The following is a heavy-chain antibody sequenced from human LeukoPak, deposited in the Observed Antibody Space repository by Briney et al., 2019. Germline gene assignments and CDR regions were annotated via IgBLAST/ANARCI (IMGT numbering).Heavy chain of an antibody. J-gene: IGHJ3*01. CDR2: ISSSGSTI. Sequence: GGSLRLSCAASGFTFSSYAMSWVRQAPGKGLEWVSYISSSGSTIYYADSVKGRFTISRDNAKNSLYLQMNSLRAEDTAVYYCARDVTAARQFDPWGQGTMVTVSS. D-gene: IGHD6-6*01. CDR3: ARDVTAARQFDP. V-gene: IGHV3-48*04. CDR1: GFTFSSYA.